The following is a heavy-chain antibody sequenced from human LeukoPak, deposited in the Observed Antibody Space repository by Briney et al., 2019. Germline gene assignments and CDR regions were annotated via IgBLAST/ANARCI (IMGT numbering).Heavy chain of an antibody. D-gene: IGHD2-15*01. V-gene: IGHV3-23*01. CDR2: ISGSGGST. CDR3: AKYGRAWHPYYFDY. J-gene: IGHJ4*02. CDR1: GLTFSNYA. Sequence: PGGSLRLSCAASGLTFSNYAMSWVRQAPGKGLEWVSGISGSGGSTYYTDSVKGRFTISRDNSKNTLYLQMNSLRAEDTAVYYCAKYGRAWHPYYFDYWGQGNLVTVSS.